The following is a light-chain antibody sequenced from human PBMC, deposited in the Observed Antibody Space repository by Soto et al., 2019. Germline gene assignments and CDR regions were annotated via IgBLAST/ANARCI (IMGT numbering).Light chain of an antibody. CDR2: GAS. CDR1: QSVSSSY. CDR3: QQYGSSPST. V-gene: IGKV3-20*01. Sequence: EIVLTQSPGTLSLSQGERATLSFRASQSVSSSYLAWYQQKPGQAPRLLIYGASSRATGIPDRFSGSGSGTDFTLTISRLEPEDFAVYYCQQYGSSPSTFGQGTKVDIK. J-gene: IGKJ1*01.